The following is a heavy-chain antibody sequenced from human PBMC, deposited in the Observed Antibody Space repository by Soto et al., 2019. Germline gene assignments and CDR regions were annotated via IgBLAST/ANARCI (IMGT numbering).Heavy chain of an antibody. CDR2: ISGSGGST. D-gene: IGHD6-6*01. J-gene: IGHJ4*02. CDR3: AKGYSSSPRVYFDY. V-gene: IGHV3-23*01. CDR1: GFTFSSYA. Sequence: GGSLRLSCAASGFTFSSYAMSWVRQAPGKGLEWVSAISGSGGSTYYADSVEGRFTISRDNSKNTLYLQMNSLRAEDTAVYYCAKGYSSSPRVYFDYWGQGTLVTVSS.